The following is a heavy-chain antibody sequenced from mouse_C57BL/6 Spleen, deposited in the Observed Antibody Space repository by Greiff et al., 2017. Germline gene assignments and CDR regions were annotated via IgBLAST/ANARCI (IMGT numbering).Heavy chain of an antibody. CDR3: ARNKDSWYYAVDD. CDR1: GYTFTGYC. CDR2: INPSNGGT. J-gene: IGHJ4*01. Sequence: EVQLQQSGPELVKPGASVKISCKASGYTFTGYCMNWVKQSPEKGLEWIGEINPSNGGTTYNEKFKAKATLTVDKSSSTAYMPLKSLTSEDSAVYYCARNKDSWYYAVDDRGHRATVSASS. V-gene: IGHV1-42*01.